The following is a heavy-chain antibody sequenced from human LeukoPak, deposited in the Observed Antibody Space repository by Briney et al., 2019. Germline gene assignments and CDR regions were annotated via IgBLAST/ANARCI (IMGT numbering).Heavy chain of an antibody. V-gene: IGHV3-23*01. CDR2: VSGSGGNT. J-gene: IGHJ4*02. CDR1: GFIFSNYA. D-gene: IGHD1-20*01. Sequence: GGSLRLSCAASGFIFSNYAMTWVRQAPGKGLEWVSGVSGSGGNTYYADSVKGRFTISRDNSKNTLFLQMNSPRAEDTAVYYCATNWNLDSWGQGTLVTVSS. CDR3: ATNWNLDS.